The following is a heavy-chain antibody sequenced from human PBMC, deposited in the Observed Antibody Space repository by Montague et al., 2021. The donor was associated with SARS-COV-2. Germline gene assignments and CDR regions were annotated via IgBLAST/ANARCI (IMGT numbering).Heavy chain of an antibody. CDR2: VYSSGTT. V-gene: IGHV4-4*08. D-gene: IGHD4-17*01. Sequence: SETLSLTCTVSSGSISSYYWGWIRQPPGKRLEWLGYVYSSGTTSYNPSLNSRISISLDTSKNQFSLRLDSVTAADTAIYYCATLTHSNGDFGGRGARVTV. CDR1: SGSISSYY. J-gene: IGHJ1*01. CDR3: ATLTHSNGDF.